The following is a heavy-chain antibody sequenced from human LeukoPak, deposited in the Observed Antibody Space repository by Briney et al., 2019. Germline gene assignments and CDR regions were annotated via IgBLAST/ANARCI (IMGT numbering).Heavy chain of an antibody. Sequence: QAGGSLRLSCAASGFTFDDYAMHWVRQAPGKGLEWVSGISWNSGSIGYADSVKGRFTISRDNAKNSLYLQMNSLRAEDTALYYCARVSYYDSSGYYGYYYYGMDVWGQGTTVTVSS. J-gene: IGHJ6*02. CDR3: ARVSYYDSSGYYGYYYYGMDV. V-gene: IGHV3-9*01. CDR1: GFTFDDYA. D-gene: IGHD3-22*01. CDR2: ISWNSGSI.